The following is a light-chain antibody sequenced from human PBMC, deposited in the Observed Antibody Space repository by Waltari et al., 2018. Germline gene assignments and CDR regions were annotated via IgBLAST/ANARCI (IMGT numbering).Light chain of an antibody. J-gene: IGLJ2*01. V-gene: IGLV2-8*01. CDR2: EVT. CDR1: SNDVGGYNF. CDR3: TSYAGSNKAV. Sequence: QSALTQPPSASGPPGQSVTISCTGTSNDVGGYNFVSWYQQHPGKAPKLMIFEVTKRPSGVPDRFAGSKSGNTASLTVSGLQAEDEADYYCTSYAGSNKAVFGGGTKLTVL.